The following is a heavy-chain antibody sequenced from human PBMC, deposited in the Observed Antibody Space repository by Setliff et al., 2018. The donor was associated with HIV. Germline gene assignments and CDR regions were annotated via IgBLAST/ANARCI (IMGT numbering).Heavy chain of an antibody. CDR1: GFTFSSYT. CDR2: ISGSGGST. V-gene: IGHV3-23*01. CDR3: AKDPRAAVATICDY. J-gene: IGHJ4*02. Sequence: AGGSLRLSCAASGFTFSSYTMNWVRQAPGKGLEWVSAISGSGGSTYYADSVKGRFTISRDNSKNTLYLQMNSLRAEDTAVYYCAKDPRAAVATICDYWGQGTLVTV. D-gene: IGHD5-12*01.